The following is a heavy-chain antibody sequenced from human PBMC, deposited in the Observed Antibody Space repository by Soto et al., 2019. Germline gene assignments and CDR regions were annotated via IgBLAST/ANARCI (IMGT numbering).Heavy chain of an antibody. CDR2: SRNQANGYST. D-gene: IGHD3-22*01. CDR1: GFNLSDHY. J-gene: IGHJ4*02. V-gene: IGHV3-72*01. Sequence: EVQLVESGGGFVHPGGSRRLSVSVSGFNLSDHYIDCVGQAPGKGLECVGRSRNQANGYSTIYAASVKGRFTTSRDDAKKLVYLQMESLRNEDTAVYYCVRDPYFSDSSSYTRCFDFWGQGALVTISS. CDR3: VRDPYFSDSSSYTRCFDF.